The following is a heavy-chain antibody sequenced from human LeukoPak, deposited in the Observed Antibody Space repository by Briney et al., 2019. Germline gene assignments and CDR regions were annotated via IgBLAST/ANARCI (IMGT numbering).Heavy chain of an antibody. CDR1: GFTVSSNY. CDR3: AKDRFTMVRGVIPAFDI. Sequence: GGSLRLSCAASGFTVSSNYMSWVRQAPGKGLEWVSVIYSGGSTYYADSVKGRFTISRDNSKNTLYLQMNSLRAEDTAVYYCAKDRFTMVRGVIPAFDIWGQGTMVTVSS. V-gene: IGHV3-66*02. CDR2: IYSGGST. J-gene: IGHJ3*02. D-gene: IGHD3-10*01.